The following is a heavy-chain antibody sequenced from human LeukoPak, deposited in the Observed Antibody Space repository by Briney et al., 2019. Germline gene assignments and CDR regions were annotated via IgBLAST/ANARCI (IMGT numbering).Heavy chain of an antibody. Sequence: ASVKVSCKASGGTFSSYAISWVRQAPGQGLEWMGRIIPILGIANYAQKFQGRVTITADKYTITAYMELSSLRSEDTAVYYCARGFGVVNYWGQGTLVTVSS. CDR3: ARGFGVVNY. V-gene: IGHV1-69*04. CDR1: GGTFSSYA. J-gene: IGHJ4*02. CDR2: IIPILGIA. D-gene: IGHD3-3*01.